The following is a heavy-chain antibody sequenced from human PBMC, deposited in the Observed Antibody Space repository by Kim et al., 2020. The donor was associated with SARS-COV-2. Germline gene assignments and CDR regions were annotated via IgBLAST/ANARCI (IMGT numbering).Heavy chain of an antibody. D-gene: IGHD3-22*01. CDR3: AKDDSSGYFPYHYFDY. V-gene: IGHV3-9*01. CDR1: GFTFDDYA. Sequence: GGSLRLSCAASGFTFDDYAMHWVRQAPGKGLEWVSGISWNSGSIGYADSVKSRFTISRDNAKNSLYLQMNSLRAEDTALYYCAKDDSSGYFPYHYFDYWG. CDR2: ISWNSGSI. J-gene: IGHJ4*01.